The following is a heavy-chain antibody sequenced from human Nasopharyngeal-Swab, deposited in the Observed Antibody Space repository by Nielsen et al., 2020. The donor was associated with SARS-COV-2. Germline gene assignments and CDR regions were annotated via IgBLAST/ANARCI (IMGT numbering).Heavy chain of an antibody. D-gene: IGHD1-26*01. J-gene: IGHJ4*02. Sequence: GESLKISCAASGFTFSEYAFHWVRQAPGKGLEWVSVISARGESTHYADSVKGRFSISRVNSRETVYLQMDSLRADDTAVYYCAKDPSFVGSLHFDQWGRGTLVTVSS. CDR1: GFTFSEYA. CDR2: ISARGEST. CDR3: AKDPSFVGSLHFDQ. V-gene: IGHV3-23*01.